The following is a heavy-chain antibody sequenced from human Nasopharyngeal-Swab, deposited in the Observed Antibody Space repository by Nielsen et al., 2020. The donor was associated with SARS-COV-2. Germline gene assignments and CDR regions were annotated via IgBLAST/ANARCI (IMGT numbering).Heavy chain of an antibody. Sequence: VCQAPGKGLEWVANIKQDGSEQFYVDSVKGRFTISRDNAKNSLYLQMNSLRAEDTAVYYCTRVRGYCSGGACYVYYYMDVWGKGTTVTVSS. D-gene: IGHD2-15*01. V-gene: IGHV3-7*01. CDR3: TRVRGYCSGGACYVYYYMDV. CDR2: IKQDGSEQ. J-gene: IGHJ6*03.